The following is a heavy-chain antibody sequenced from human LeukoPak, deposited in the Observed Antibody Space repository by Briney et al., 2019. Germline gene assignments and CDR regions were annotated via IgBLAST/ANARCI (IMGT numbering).Heavy chain of an antibody. Sequence: PSETLSLTCAVYGGSFSGYYWSWIRQPPGKGLERIGEINHSGSTNYNPSLKSRVTISVDTSKNQFSLKLSSVTAADTAVYYCARSYDFWRKNNNWFDPWGQGTLVTVSS. D-gene: IGHD3-3*01. V-gene: IGHV4-34*01. CDR1: GGSFSGYY. CDR3: ARSYDFWRKNNNWFDP. CDR2: INHSGST. J-gene: IGHJ5*02.